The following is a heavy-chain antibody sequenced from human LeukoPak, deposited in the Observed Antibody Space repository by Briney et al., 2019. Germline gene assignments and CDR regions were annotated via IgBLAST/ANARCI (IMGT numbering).Heavy chain of an antibody. D-gene: IGHD3-10*01. J-gene: IGHJ4*02. CDR2: INHSGST. CDR1: GFIFSSYG. V-gene: IGHV4-34*01. CDR3: ASMSLWFEALPGLARLADY. Sequence: NSGGSLRLSCAASGFIFSSYGMHWVRQPPGKGLEWIGEINHSGSTNYNPSLKSRVTISVDTSKNQFSLKLSSVTAADTAVYYCASMSLWFEALPGLARLADYWGQGTLVTVSS.